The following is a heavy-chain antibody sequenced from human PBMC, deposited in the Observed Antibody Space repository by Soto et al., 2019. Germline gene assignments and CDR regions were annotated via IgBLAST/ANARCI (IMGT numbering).Heavy chain of an antibody. CDR1: GYTFTSYD. V-gene: IGHV1-8*01. Sequence: ASVKVSCKASGYTFTSYDINWVRQATGQGLEWMGWMNPNSGNTGYAQKFQGRVTMTRNTSISTAYMELSSLRSEDTAVYYCARGPPRIAAAGTAGDDYWGQGTLVTVSS. CDR2: MNPNSGNT. J-gene: IGHJ4*02. D-gene: IGHD6-13*01. CDR3: ARGPPRIAAAGTAGDDY.